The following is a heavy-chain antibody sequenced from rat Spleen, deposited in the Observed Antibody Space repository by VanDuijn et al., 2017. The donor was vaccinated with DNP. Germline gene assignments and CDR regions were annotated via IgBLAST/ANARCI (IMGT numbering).Heavy chain of an antibody. CDR2: ISSSSSYI. V-gene: IGHV5-34*01. Sequence: EVQLVESGGGLVQPGRSLKLSCLASGFTFSNYGMNWIRQAPGKGLEWVASISSSSSYIYYADTVKGRFTISRENAKNTLYLQMTSLRSEDTALYYCASQGTTRGFAYWGQGTLVTVSS. CDR1: GFTFSNYG. J-gene: IGHJ3*01. D-gene: IGHD1-10*01. CDR3: ASQGTTRGFAY.